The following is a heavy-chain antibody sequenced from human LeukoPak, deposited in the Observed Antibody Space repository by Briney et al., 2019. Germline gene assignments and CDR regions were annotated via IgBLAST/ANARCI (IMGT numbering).Heavy chain of an antibody. D-gene: IGHD3-22*01. J-gene: IGHJ3*02. CDR1: GFTFSSYE. CDR3: AKKGYYYDSSGYGDAFDI. Sequence: GGSLRLSCVASGFTFSSYEMKWVRQAPGKGLEWVAFIRYDGSNKYYADSVKGRFTISRDNSKNTLYLQMNSLRAEDTAVYYCAKKGYYYDSSGYGDAFDIWGQGTMVTVSS. CDR2: IRYDGSNK. V-gene: IGHV3-30*02.